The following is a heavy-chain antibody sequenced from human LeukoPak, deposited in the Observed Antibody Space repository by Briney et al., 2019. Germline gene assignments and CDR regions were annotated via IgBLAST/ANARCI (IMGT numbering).Heavy chain of an antibody. CDR1: GGSISSSNW. J-gene: IGHJ3*02. V-gene: IGHV4-4*02. Sequence: SETLSLTCAVSGGSISSSNWWSWVRQPPGKGLEWIGEIYHSGSTNYNPSLKSRVTISVDKSKNQFSLKLSSVTAADTAVYYCSRIEKTIVAMYPGLFPLNAFDIWGQGKMVIISS. D-gene: IGHD3/OR15-3a*01. CDR3: SRIEKTIVAMYPGLFPLNAFDI. CDR2: IYHSGST.